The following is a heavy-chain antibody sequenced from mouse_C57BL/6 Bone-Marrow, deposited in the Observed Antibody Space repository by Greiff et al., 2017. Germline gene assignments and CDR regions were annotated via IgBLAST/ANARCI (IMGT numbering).Heavy chain of an antibody. V-gene: IGHV1-63*01. J-gene: IGHJ3*01. D-gene: IGHD2-4*01. CDR2: IYPGGGYT. CDR3: ARSIYCDYGFAY. Sequence: VQLQQSGAELVRPGTSVKMSCKASGYTFTNYWIGWAKQRPGHGLEWIGDIYPGGGYTNYNEKFKGKATLTVDKSSSTAYMQYSSLTSEDSANYYCARSIYCDYGFAYWGQGTLVTVSA. CDR1: GYTFTNYW.